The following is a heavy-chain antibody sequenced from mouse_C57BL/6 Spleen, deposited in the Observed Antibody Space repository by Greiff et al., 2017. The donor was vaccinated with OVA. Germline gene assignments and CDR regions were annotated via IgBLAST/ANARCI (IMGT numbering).Heavy chain of an antibody. V-gene: IGHV3-6*01. CDR2: ISYDGSN. J-gene: IGHJ2*01. CDR1: GYSITSGYY. CDR3: AKGMVTETYFDY. D-gene: IGHD2-2*01. Sequence: EVKLQESGPGLVKPSQSLSLTCSVTGYSITSGYYWNWIRQFPGNKLEWMGYISYDGSNNYNPSLKNRISITRDTSKNQFFLKLNSVTTEDTATYYCAKGMVTETYFDYWGQGTTLTVSS.